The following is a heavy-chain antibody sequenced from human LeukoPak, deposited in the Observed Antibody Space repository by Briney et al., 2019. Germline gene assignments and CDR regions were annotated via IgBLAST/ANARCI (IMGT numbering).Heavy chain of an antibody. D-gene: IGHD2-2*01. Sequence: SETLSLTCTVSGGSISSYYWSWIRQPAGKGLEWIGRIYTSGSTNYNPSLKSRVTMSVDTSKNQFSLKLSSVTAADTAVYYCARDRGSTSYVTLFDPWGQGTLVTVSS. CDR2: IYTSGST. CDR3: ARDRGSTSYVTLFDP. V-gene: IGHV4-4*07. J-gene: IGHJ5*02. CDR1: GGSISSYY.